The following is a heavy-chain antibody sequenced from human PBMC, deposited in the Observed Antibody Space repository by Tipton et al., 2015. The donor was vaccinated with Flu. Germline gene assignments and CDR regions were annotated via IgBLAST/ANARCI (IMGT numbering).Heavy chain of an antibody. V-gene: IGHV3-33*01. CDR2: IWYDGSNK. CDR1: GFTFSSYG. D-gene: IGHD3-16*01. Sequence: SLRLSCAASGFTFSSYGIHWVRQAPGKGLEWVAVIWYDGSNKYYADSVKGRFTISSDNSKNTLYLQMNSLRVEDTAVYYCVREVGGPQGYWGQGSLVIVSS. CDR3: VREVGGPQGY. J-gene: IGHJ4*02.